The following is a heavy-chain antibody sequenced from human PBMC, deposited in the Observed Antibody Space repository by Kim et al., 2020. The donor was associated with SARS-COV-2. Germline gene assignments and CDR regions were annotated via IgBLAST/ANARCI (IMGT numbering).Heavy chain of an antibody. CDR1: GFTFSSYW. Sequence: GGSLRLSCATSGFTFSSYWMHWVRQAPGKGLVWVSRINSDGSSTSYADSVKGRFTISRDNAKNTLYLQMNSLRAEDTAVYYCARESALLWFGELFLGGFDPWGQGTLVTVSS. CDR3: ARESALLWFGELFLGGFDP. CDR2: INSDGSST. J-gene: IGHJ5*02. D-gene: IGHD3-10*01. V-gene: IGHV3-74*01.